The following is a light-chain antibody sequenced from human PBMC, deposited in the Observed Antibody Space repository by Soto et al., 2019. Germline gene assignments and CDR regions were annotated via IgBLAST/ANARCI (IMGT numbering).Light chain of an antibody. V-gene: IGLV2-23*02. CDR3: CQYAGSRTSGV. CDR2: EVS. Sequence: QSALTQPASVSGSPGQSITISCTGTSSDVGGYNLVSWYQQHPGKAPKLMIYEVSKRPSGVSNRFSGSKSGNTASLTISGRQAGDEADYFCCQYAGSRTSGVFGGGTKLTVL. J-gene: IGLJ2*01. CDR1: SSDVGGYNL.